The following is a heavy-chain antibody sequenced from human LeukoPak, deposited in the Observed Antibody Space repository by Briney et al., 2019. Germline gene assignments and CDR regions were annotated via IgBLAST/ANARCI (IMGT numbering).Heavy chain of an antibody. CDR3: ARDPWGYSSGWYDY. Sequence: GGSLRLSCAASGFTFSSYSMNWVRQAPGKGLEWVSYISSSSSTIYYADSVKGRFTISRDNAKNSLYLQMNSLRAEDTAVYYCARDPWGYSSGWYDYWGQGTLVTVSS. J-gene: IGHJ4*02. D-gene: IGHD6-19*01. CDR1: GFTFSSYS. CDR2: ISSSSSTI. V-gene: IGHV3-48*01.